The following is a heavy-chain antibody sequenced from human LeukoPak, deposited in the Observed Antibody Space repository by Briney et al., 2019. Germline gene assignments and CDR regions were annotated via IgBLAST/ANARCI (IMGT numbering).Heavy chain of an antibody. CDR3: ARGYYMDV. CDR1: GFTFTTYW. CDR2: INQDGTEK. J-gene: IGHJ6*03. V-gene: IGHV3-7*01. Sequence: GESLRLSCAASGFTFTTYWMSWVRQLPGKGLEWVANINQDGTEKYYVDSVKGRFTISRDNAKNSLYLQMNSLRAEDTAVYYCARGYYMDVWGKGTTVTISS.